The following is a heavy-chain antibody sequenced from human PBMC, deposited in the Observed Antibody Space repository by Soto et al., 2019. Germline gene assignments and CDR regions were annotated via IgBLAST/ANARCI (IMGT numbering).Heavy chain of an antibody. CDR3: VRSKGGYSDGTPFDY. D-gene: IGHD5-18*01. J-gene: IGHJ4*02. CDR1: GFTFDDYA. CDR2: ISWNSGNI. V-gene: IGHV3-9*01. Sequence: EVQLEESGGALVQPGRSLRLSCAASGFTFDDYAMHWVRQVLGKGLEWVSNISWNSGNIGYADSVKGRFTTSRDNAKNSIYLQMNSLRPEDTALYYCVRSKGGYSDGTPFDYWGQGTLVTVSS.